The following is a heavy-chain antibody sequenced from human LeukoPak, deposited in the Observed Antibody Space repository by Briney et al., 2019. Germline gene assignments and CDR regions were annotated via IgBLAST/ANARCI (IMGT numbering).Heavy chain of an antibody. V-gene: IGHV3-64*01. CDR3: AKSGYYDSSGYYYFDY. CDR1: GFTFSSYA. Sequence: GGSLRLSCAASGFTFSSYAMSWVRQAPGKGLEYVSAISSNGGSTYYANSVKGRFTISRDNSKNTLYLQMGSLRAEDMAVYYCAKSGYYDSSGYYYFDYWGQGTLVTVSS. J-gene: IGHJ4*02. CDR2: ISSNGGST. D-gene: IGHD3-22*01.